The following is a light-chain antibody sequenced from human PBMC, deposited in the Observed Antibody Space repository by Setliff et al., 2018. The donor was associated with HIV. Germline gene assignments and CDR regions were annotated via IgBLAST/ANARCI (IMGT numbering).Light chain of an antibody. CDR2: EVN. Sequence: QSVLTQPPSASGSPGQSVTISCTGTSSDVGAYNYVSWYQQHPGKAPKLMIYEVNKRPSGVPDRFSGSKSGNTASLTVSGLQADDEADYFCSSYAGSNRRVFGGGT. CDR3: SSYAGSNRRV. V-gene: IGLV2-8*01. CDR1: SSDVGAYNY. J-gene: IGLJ3*02.